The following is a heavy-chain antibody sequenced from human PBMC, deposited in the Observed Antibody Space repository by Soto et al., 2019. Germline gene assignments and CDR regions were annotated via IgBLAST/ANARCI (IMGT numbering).Heavy chain of an antibody. Sequence: GESLKISCQGPGYSFTSYWIGWVRQMPGKGLEWMGIIYPGDSDTRYSPSFQGQVTISADKSISTAYLPWSSLKASDTAMYYCARQGSFDAFDIWGQGTMVTVSS. D-gene: IGHD6-13*01. V-gene: IGHV5-51*01. CDR1: GYSFTSYW. J-gene: IGHJ3*02. CDR2: IYPGDSDT. CDR3: ARQGSFDAFDI.